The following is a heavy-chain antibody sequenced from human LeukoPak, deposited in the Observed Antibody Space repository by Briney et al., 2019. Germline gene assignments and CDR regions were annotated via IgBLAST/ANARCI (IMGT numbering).Heavy chain of an antibody. D-gene: IGHD6-19*01. Sequence: GGSLRLSCSASGFTFSSYWMSWVRQAPGKGLEWVANVKQDGSEKYYVDSVKGRFIISRDNAKNSLYLQMNSLRAEDTAVYYCARDDTQWLVHNYYYGMDVWGQGTTVTVSS. J-gene: IGHJ6*02. CDR3: ARDDTQWLVHNYYYGMDV. CDR1: GFTFSSYW. CDR2: VKQDGSEK. V-gene: IGHV3-7*01.